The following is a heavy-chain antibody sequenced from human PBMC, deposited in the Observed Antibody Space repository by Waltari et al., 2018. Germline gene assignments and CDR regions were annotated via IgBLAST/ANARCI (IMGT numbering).Heavy chain of an antibody. V-gene: IGHV3-73*01. CDR1: GFIFSDSA. Sequence: EVQLVESGGGWVQPGGSRKLSGAASGFIFSDSAIHWVRQASGKGLEWVGRIRTNANNYATSYGASVKGRFTISRDDSRNTAYLQMNSLKIDDTAVYFCSRHDPLDFWGQGTLVTVSS. CDR2: IRTNANNYAT. J-gene: IGHJ4*02. CDR3: SRHDPLDF.